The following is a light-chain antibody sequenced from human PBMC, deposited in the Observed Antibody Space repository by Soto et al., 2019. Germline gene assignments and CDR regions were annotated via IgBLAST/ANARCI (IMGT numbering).Light chain of an antibody. V-gene: IGKV1-39*01. CDR1: QSISSY. CDR2: AAS. CDR3: QQSYSTPT. J-gene: IGKJ3*01. Sequence: DIQMTQSPSSLSASVGDRVTITCRASQSISSYLNWYQQKPGKAPKLLIYAASSLQSVVPSRFSGSGSGTDFTLTICSLQPEDFATYYCQQSYSTPTFGPGTKVDIK.